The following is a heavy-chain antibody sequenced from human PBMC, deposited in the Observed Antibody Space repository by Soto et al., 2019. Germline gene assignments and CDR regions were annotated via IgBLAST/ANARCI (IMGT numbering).Heavy chain of an antibody. J-gene: IGHJ6*02. D-gene: IGHD6-19*01. CDR3: ARALADYSYHMDV. CDR2: IHPSGKT. CDR1: GVSVSSDY. Sequence: PSETLSLTCIVSGVSVSSDYWNWVRQPAGKGLEWIGRIHPSGKTNYNPSLESRISMSVDTSKNQFSLILNSVTAADTAVYFCARALADYSYHMDVWGQGTTVTVSS. V-gene: IGHV4-4*07.